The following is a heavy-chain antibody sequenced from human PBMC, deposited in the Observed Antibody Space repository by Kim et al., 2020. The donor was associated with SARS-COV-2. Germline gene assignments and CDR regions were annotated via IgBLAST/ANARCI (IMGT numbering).Heavy chain of an antibody. Sequence: GGSLRLSCRTSGFTFSNYAMSWVRQPPGKGLEWVSSIRGSGGSTEYEQSVKGRFTISRDNSKNTLFLQMHSLRAEYTAIFYCAKYASGLFSDYFDSWGQG. V-gene: IGHV3-23*01. CDR2: IRGSGGST. CDR1: GFTFSNYA. CDR3: AKYASGLFSDYFDS. J-gene: IGHJ4*02. D-gene: IGHD3-10*01.